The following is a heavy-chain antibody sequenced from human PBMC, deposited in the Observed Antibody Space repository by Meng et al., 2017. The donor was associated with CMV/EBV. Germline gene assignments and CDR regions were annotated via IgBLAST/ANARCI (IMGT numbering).Heavy chain of an antibody. J-gene: IGHJ6*02. CDR2: ISYDGSNK. CDR3: AREMDEYSSSIHGVYYYYGMDV. Sequence: GGSLSLSCAASGFTFSSYAMHSVRQAPGKGLEWVAVISYDGSNKYYADSVKGRFTISRDNSKNTLYLQMNSLRAEDTAVYYCAREMDEYSSSIHGVYYYYGMDVWGQGTTVTVSS. CDR1: GFTFSSYA. D-gene: IGHD6-6*01. V-gene: IGHV3-30-3*01.